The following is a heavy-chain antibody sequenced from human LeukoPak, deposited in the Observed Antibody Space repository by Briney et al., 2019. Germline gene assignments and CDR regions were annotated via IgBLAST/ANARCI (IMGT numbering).Heavy chain of an antibody. V-gene: IGHV3-21*01. J-gene: IGHJ4*02. Sequence: GGSLRLSCAASGFTLSSCSMNWVRQTPGKGLEWVSSISRSSGYVFYADSMKGRFTVSRDNSRNSLYLQMNTLRAEDTAVYYCARFPEGSSTWSIDFWGQGTLVTVSS. D-gene: IGHD6-13*01. CDR2: ISRSSGYV. CDR3: ARFPEGSSTWSIDF. CDR1: GFTLSSCS.